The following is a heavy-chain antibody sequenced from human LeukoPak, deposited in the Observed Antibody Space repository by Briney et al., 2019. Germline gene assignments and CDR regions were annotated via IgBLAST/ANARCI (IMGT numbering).Heavy chain of an antibody. CDR2: IYTSGST. J-gene: IGHJ4*02. CDR1: GGSISSGSYY. Sequence: SETLSLTCTVSGGSISSGSYYWRWIRQPAGKGLEWIGRIYTSGSTNYNPSLKSRVTISVDTSKNQFSLKLSSVTAADTAVYYCARDTRREAATTKWGQGTLVTVSS. CDR3: ARDTRREAATTK. D-gene: IGHD6-25*01. V-gene: IGHV4-61*02.